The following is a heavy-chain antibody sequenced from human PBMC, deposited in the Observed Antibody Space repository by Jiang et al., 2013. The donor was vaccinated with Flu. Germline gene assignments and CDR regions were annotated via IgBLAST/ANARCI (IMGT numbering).Heavy chain of an antibody. D-gene: IGHD6-19*01. Sequence: PGLVKPSETLSLTCTVSGGSISSSSYYWGWIRQPPGKGLEWIGSIYYSGNTYYNPSLKSRVTISVDTSKNQFSLKLSSVTAADTAVYYCARQVYSSGWYKSYWYFDLWGRGTLVTVSS. J-gene: IGHJ2*01. V-gene: IGHV4-39*01. CDR2: IYYSGNT. CDR3: ARQVYSSGWYKSYWYFDL. CDR1: GGSISSSSYY.